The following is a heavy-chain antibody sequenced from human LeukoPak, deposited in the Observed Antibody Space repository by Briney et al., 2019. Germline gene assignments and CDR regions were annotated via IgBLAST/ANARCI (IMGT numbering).Heavy chain of an antibody. J-gene: IGHJ5*02. Sequence: PSETLSLTCAVSGGSISSSNWWSWVRQPPGKGLEWIGEIYHSGSTNYNPSLKSRVTISVDKSKNQFSLKLSSVTAADTAVYYCARKGSSSWYTSSWFDPWGQGTLVTVSS. CDR2: IYHSGST. V-gene: IGHV4-4*02. D-gene: IGHD6-13*01. CDR3: ARKGSSSWYTSSWFDP. CDR1: GGSISSSNW.